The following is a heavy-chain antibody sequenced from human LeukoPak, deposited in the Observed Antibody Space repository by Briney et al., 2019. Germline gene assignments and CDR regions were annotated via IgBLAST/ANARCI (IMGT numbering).Heavy chain of an antibody. CDR3: ARTLGYCSSTSCYRPGGDLRPKTNWFDP. Sequence: KPSETLSLTCTVSGYSISSGYYWGWIRQPPGKGLEWIGSIYHSGSTYYNPSLKSRVTISVDTSKNQFSLKLSSVTAADTAVYYCARTLGYCSSTSCYRPGGDLRPKTNWFDPWGQGTLVTVSS. CDR2: IYHSGST. J-gene: IGHJ5*02. V-gene: IGHV4-38-2*02. D-gene: IGHD2-2*02. CDR1: GYSISSGYY.